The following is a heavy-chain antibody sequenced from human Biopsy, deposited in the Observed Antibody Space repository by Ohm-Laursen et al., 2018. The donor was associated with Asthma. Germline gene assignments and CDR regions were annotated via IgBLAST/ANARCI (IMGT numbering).Heavy chain of an antibody. D-gene: IGHD3-10*01. Sequence: SVKVSCKTSGYTFNSAGITWVRQAPGQGLEWMGWISVYNGNTKVAQKLQDRVTMITDTSTSTAYMELRSLGSDDTAVYFCARAVDYSHYYGIDVWGQGTTVTAS. CDR1: GYTFNSAG. CDR3: ARAVDYSHYYGIDV. CDR2: ISVYNGNT. J-gene: IGHJ6*02. V-gene: IGHV1-18*01.